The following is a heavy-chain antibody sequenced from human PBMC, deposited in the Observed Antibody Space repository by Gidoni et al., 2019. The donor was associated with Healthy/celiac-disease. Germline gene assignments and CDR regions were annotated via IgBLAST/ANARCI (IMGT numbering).Heavy chain of an antibody. J-gene: IGHJ5*02. CDR3: AVVVAATAFDP. CDR2: IYYSGST. CDR1: GGSISSSSYY. D-gene: IGHD2-15*01. Sequence: QLQLQESGPGLVKPSETLSLTCTVPGGSISSSSYYWGWIRQPPGKGLEWIGSIYYSGSTYYNPSLKSRVTISVDTSKNQFSLKLSSVTAADTAVYYCAVVVAATAFDPWGQGTLVTVSS. V-gene: IGHV4-39*07.